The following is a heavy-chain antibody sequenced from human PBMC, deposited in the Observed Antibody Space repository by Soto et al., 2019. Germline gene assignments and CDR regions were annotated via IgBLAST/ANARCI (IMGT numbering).Heavy chain of an antibody. CDR2: INHSGST. CDR1: GGSFSGYY. V-gene: IGHV4-34*01. CDR3: ARGSSSRWFNWFDP. J-gene: IGHJ5*02. D-gene: IGHD6-13*01. Sequence: SATLSLTCAVYGGSFSGYYWSWIRQPPGKGLEWIGEINHSGSTNYNPSLKSRVTISVDTSKNQFSLKLSSVTAADTAVYYCARGSSSRWFNWFDPWGQGTLVTVSS.